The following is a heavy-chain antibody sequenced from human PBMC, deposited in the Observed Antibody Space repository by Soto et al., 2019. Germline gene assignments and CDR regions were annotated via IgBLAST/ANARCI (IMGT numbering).Heavy chain of an antibody. Sequence: QVQLVESGGGVVQPGRSLRLSCAASGFTFSSYGMHWVRQAPGKGLEWVAVISYDGSNKYYADSVKGRFTISRDNSKNTLYLQMNSLRAENTAMYYCANDYGDLLDYWGQGTLDSDSS. CDR2: ISYDGSNK. D-gene: IGHD4-17*01. J-gene: IGHJ4*02. V-gene: IGHV3-30*18. CDR1: GFTFSSYG. CDR3: ANDYGDLLDY.